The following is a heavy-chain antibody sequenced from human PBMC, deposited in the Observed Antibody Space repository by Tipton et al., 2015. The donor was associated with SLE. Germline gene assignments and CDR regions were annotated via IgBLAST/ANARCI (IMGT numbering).Heavy chain of an antibody. CDR3: ARSYYASGSYAYYFDY. D-gene: IGHD3-10*01. CDR2: IDYRGTT. Sequence: TLSLTCTVSGDSIASGDVFWSWIRQHPGKGLEWIGYIDYRGTTKYNPSLKSRVTISPDSSKNQFSLILSSVTAADTAVYYCARSYYASGSYAYYFDYWGQGTLVTVSS. CDR1: GDSIASGDVF. V-gene: IGHV4-31*03. J-gene: IGHJ4*02.